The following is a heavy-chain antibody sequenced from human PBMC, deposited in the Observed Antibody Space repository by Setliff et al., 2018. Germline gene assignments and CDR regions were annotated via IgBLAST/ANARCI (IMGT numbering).Heavy chain of an antibody. J-gene: IGHJ4*02. CDR2: INNYSFKT. CDR1: GYTFSIYG. CDR3: ARLVRYCTTRTCQRASGDEY. D-gene: IGHD2-8*01. Sequence: ASVKVSCKASGYTFSIYGVNWVRQAPGQGLEWMGWINNYSFKTNYPQKFLGRVTMTTDTSTSTAYMELKSLRSDDTATYYCARLVRYCTTRTCQRASGDEYFGQGTLVTVSS. V-gene: IGHV1-18*01.